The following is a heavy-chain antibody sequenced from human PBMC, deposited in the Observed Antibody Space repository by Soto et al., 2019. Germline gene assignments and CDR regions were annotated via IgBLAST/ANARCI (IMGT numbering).Heavy chain of an antibody. V-gene: IGHV3-7*03. Sequence: GGSLRLSCAASGFTFSRHWMNWVRQAPGQGLEWVANINQDGSDKYYVDYVKGRFTIFRDNAKNSLYLQMNSLRAGDTGLYYCSRENWFQDYWGQGTLVTVSS. CDR1: GFTFSRHW. D-gene: IGHD3-10*01. CDR2: INQDGSDK. J-gene: IGHJ4*02. CDR3: SRENWFQDY.